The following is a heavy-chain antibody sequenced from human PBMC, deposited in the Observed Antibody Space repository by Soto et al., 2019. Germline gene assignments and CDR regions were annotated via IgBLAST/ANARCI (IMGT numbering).Heavy chain of an antibody. CDR3: TTDPANSGYDNRGYGMDV. V-gene: IGHV3-15*07. CDR2: IKSKTDGGTT. CDR1: GFTFSNAW. Sequence: GGSLRLSCAASGFTFSNAWMNWVRQAPGKGLEWVGRIKSKTDGGTTDYAAPVKGRFTISRDDSKNTLYLQMNSLKTEDTAVYYCTTDPANSGYDNRGYGMDVWGQGTTVTVSS. J-gene: IGHJ6*02. D-gene: IGHD5-12*01.